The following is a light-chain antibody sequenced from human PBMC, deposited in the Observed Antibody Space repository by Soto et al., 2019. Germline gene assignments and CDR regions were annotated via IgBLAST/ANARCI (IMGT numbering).Light chain of an antibody. CDR1: SGHSSYA. J-gene: IGLJ2*01. CDR3: QTWGTGILV. V-gene: IGLV4-69*01. Sequence: QLVLTQSPSDSASLGASVKLTCTLSSGHSSYAIAWHQQQPEKGPRYLMKLNSDGSHSKGDGIPDRFSGSSSGAERYLTISSLQSEDEADYYCQTWGTGILVFGGGTKVTVL. CDR2: LNSDGSH.